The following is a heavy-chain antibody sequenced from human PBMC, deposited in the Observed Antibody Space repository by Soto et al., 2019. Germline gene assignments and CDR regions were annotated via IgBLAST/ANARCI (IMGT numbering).Heavy chain of an antibody. Sequence: QFQLVQSGAEVKKPGASVKVSCQASGYNFTRFGITWVRQAPGHGLEWMGWMGAHSGHTRQAQKFQGRLTMTTDAAMITAYMDLRILTSDDTALYDCGRERQQLTQADYYQVNGMVVWGQGITVSCSS. CDR2: MGAHSGHT. CDR3: GRERQQLTQADYYQVNGMVV. V-gene: IGHV1-18*01. CDR1: GYNFTRFG. J-gene: IGHJ6*02. D-gene: IGHD6-13*01.